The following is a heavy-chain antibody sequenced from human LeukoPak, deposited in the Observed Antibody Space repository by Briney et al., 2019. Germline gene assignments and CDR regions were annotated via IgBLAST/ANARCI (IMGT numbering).Heavy chain of an antibody. CDR3: ARGSYITGTTVDADDAFDI. V-gene: IGHV1-18*01. Sequence: ASVKVSCKASGYTFTSYGNSWVRQAPGQGLEWMGWISAYNGNTNYAQKLQGRVTMTTDTSTSTAYMELRSLRSEDTAVYYCARGSYITGTTVDADDAFDIWGQGTMVTVSS. J-gene: IGHJ3*02. CDR2: ISAYNGNT. CDR1: GYTFTSYG. D-gene: IGHD1-7*01.